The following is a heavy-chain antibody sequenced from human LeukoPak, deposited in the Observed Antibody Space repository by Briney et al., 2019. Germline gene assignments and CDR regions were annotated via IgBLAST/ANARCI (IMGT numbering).Heavy chain of an antibody. V-gene: IGHV3-23*01. CDR3: AKVADSGSYPYYFDY. CDR2: ISGSGGST. CDR1: GFTFSSYA. J-gene: IGHJ4*02. Sequence: GGSLRLSCAASGFTFSSYAMSWVRQAPGKGLEWASAISGSGGSTYYADSVKGRFTISRDNSKNTLYLQMNSLRAEDTAVYYCAKVADSGSYPYYFDYWGQGTLVTVSS. D-gene: IGHD1-26*01.